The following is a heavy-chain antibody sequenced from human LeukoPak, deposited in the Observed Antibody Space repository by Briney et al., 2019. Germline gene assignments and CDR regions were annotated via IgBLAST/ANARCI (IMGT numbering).Heavy chain of an antibody. CDR1: GFTFSSYA. Sequence: PGGSLRLSCAASGFTFSSYAMHWVRQAPGKGLEWVAVISYNGSKTYYADSVKGRFTISRDNSKNTLYLQMNSLRAEDTAVYFCAKRGVVIRVILVGFHKEAYYFDSWGQGALVTVSS. CDR3: AKRGVVIRVILVGFHKEAYYFDS. D-gene: IGHD3-22*01. J-gene: IGHJ4*02. V-gene: IGHV3-30*04. CDR2: ISYNGSKT.